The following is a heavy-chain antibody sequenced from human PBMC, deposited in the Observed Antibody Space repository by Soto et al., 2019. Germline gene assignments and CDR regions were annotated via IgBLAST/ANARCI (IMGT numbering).Heavy chain of an antibody. J-gene: IGHJ6*02. Sequence: EVQLVESGGGLVQPGGSLILSCVDSGFTFSSYWMSWVRQAPVKGLEWVGNIKQDGSEENYVDSLKGRFTISRDNAKNSMYLQMNSLIVEDTAVHYCARIAATGRGWDVWGQGTTVVVSS. CDR2: IKQDGSEE. D-gene: IGHD6-13*01. CDR1: GFTFSSYW. V-gene: IGHV3-7*01. CDR3: ARIAATGRGWDV.